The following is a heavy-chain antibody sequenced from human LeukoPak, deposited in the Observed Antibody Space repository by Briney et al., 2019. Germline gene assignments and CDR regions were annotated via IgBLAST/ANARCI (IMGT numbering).Heavy chain of an antibody. V-gene: IGHV1-8*03. CDR1: GYTFTSYD. D-gene: IGHD3-9*01. CDR2: MNPKSGNT. J-gene: IGHJ4*02. CDR3: ARGSRPVYNLLTGKRYFDY. Sequence: ASVKVSCKSSGYTFTSYDINWVRQLTGQGLEWMGWMNPKSGNTGYAQKFQGRVTITRNTSISTVYMELSSLRSEDTAVYYCARGSRPVYNLLTGKRYFDYWGQGTLLTVSS.